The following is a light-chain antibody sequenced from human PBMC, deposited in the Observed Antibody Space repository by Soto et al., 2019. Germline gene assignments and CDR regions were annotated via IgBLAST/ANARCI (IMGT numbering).Light chain of an antibody. J-gene: IGKJ1*01. CDR3: QQYRSSPRT. CDR2: GGS. Sequence: EIVLTQSPGTLSLSPGERATLSCRASQSVSSSYLAWYQQKPGQAPRLLIYGGSSRATGIPVRFSGSGSETDFTLTITRLEPEDFAMYYCQQYRSSPRTFGQGTKGDIK. CDR1: QSVSSSY. V-gene: IGKV3-20*01.